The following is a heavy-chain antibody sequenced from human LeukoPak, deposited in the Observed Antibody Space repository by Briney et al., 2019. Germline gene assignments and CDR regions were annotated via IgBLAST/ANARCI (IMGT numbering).Heavy chain of an antibody. V-gene: IGHV1-8*01. CDR2: KNPNSGNT. CDR3: ARASDILTGYYIDY. CDR1: GYTFTSYD. J-gene: IGHJ4*02. D-gene: IGHD3-9*01. Sequence: ASVKVSCKASGYTFTSYDIHWVRQATGQGLEWMGWKNPNSGNTGYAQKFQGRVTMARNTSISTAYMELSSLRSEDTAVYYCARASDILTGYYIDYWGQGTLVTVSS.